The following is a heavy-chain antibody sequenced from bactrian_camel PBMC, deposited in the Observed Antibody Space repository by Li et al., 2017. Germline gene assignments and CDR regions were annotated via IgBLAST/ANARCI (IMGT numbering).Heavy chain of an antibody. V-gene: IGHV3S37*01. CDR1: GYAAGSNF. D-gene: IGHD4*01. J-gene: IGHJ6*01. Sequence: HVQLVESGGGSVQAGGSLRLSCEASGYAAGSNFMAWFRLAPGKEREGVAYIVRGTGRPTYADSVKGRFSISQDNAKNMLYLQMNVLKPEDTAMYYCANRAKDEVATQADFAYWGQGTQVTVS. CDR3: ANRAKDEVATQADFAY. CDR2: IVRGTGRP.